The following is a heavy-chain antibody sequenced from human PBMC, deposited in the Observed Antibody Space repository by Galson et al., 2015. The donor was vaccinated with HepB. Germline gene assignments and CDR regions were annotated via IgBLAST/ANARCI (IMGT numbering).Heavy chain of an antibody. Sequence: SVKVSCKASGGTFRNYAISWVRQAPGQGLEWMGGIIPIFGTTKYAQRFQGRVTISADKSTSTSYMELSSLRSEDTAVYYCARGYKYASGADYFYYAVDVWGQGTTVIVSS. V-gene: IGHV1-69*06. J-gene: IGHJ6*02. CDR2: IIPIFGTT. D-gene: IGHD3-16*01. CDR1: GGTFRNYA. CDR3: ARGYKYASGADYFYYAVDV.